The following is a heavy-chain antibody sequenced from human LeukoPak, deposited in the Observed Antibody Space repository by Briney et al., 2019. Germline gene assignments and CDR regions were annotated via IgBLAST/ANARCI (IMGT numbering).Heavy chain of an antibody. J-gene: IGHJ6*03. CDR2: IYYSGST. D-gene: IGHD4-17*01. V-gene: IGHV4-59*01. Sequence: SETLSLTCTVSGGSISSYYWSWIRQPPGKGLEWIGYIYYSGSTNYNPSLKSRVTISVDTSKNRFSLKLSSVTAADTAVYYCARWSQHYEVYMDVWGKGTTVTASS. CDR3: ARWSQHYEVYMDV. CDR1: GGSISSYY.